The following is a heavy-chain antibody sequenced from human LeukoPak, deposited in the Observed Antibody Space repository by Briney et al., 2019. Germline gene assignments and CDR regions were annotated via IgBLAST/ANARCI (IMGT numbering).Heavy chain of an antibody. CDR2: ISTSGSTI. V-gene: IGHV3-48*03. D-gene: IGHD1-26*01. CDR1: GFIFSSYE. J-gene: IGHJ4*02. CDR3: ARSGIYSDY. Sequence: GGSLRLSCAASGFIFSSYEMNWVRQAPGKGLEWVSYISTSGSTIYYADSVKGRFTISRDNAKNSLYLQMNSLRAEDTAVYYCARSGIYSDYWGQGTLVTVSS.